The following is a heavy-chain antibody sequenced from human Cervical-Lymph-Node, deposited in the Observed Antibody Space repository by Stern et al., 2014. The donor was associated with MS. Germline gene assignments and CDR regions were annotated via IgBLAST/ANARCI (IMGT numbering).Heavy chain of an antibody. V-gene: IGHV2-5*02. CDR3: THSLHGDYYDAFDT. D-gene: IGHD4-17*01. Sequence: QVTLRESGPTLVKATQPLTLTCTFSGFALRNSGVSVAWIRQPPGKALEWLAGIYWDDEKRYSPSLKSRLSITKDASESQVVLTMTNMDPVDTATYYCTHSLHGDYYDAFDTWGQGTMVTGSS. CDR1: GFALRNSGVS. CDR2: IYWDDEK. J-gene: IGHJ3*02.